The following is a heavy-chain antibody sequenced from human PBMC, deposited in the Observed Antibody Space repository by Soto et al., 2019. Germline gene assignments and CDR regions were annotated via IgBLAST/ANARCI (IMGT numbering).Heavy chain of an antibody. CDR1: GGSFSGYY. CDR2: INHSGST. D-gene: IGHD3-10*01. CDR3: ARDVVTYYYGSGSYYYYYYGMDV. J-gene: IGHJ6*02. Sequence: CLTCAVYGGSFSGYYWSWIRQPPGKGLEWIGEINHSGSTNYNPSLKSRVTISVDTSKNQFSLKLSSVTAADTAVYYCARDVVTYYYGSGSYYYYYYGMDVWGQGTTVTVS. V-gene: IGHV4-34*01.